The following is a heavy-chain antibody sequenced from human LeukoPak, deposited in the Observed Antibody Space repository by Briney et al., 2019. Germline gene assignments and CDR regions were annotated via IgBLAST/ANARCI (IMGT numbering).Heavy chain of an antibody. V-gene: IGHV3-33*01. J-gene: IGHJ4*02. CDR2: IWYNGSNK. Sequence: GGSLRLSCAASGFAFSSYGMHWVRQCPGKGLEWVAVIWYNGSNKHYADSVKGRFTISRDNSKNTLYLQMNSLRAEDTAVYYCAREGNSGYDWNYWGQGTLVTVSS. D-gene: IGHD5-12*01. CDR3: AREGNSGYDWNY. CDR1: GFAFSSYG.